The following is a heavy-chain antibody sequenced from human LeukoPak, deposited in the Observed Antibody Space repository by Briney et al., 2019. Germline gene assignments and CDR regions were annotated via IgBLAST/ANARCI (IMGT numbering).Heavy chain of an antibody. CDR2: IYYSGST. CDR3: ARESGYSYGIDY. V-gene: IGHV4-59*01. CDR1: GGSISSYY. D-gene: IGHD5-18*01. Sequence: PSETLSLTCTVSGGSISSYYWSWIRQPPGKGLEWIGYIYYSGSTNYNPSLKSRVTISVDTSKNQFSLKLSSVTAADTAVYYCARESGYSYGIDYWGQGTLVTVSS. J-gene: IGHJ4*02.